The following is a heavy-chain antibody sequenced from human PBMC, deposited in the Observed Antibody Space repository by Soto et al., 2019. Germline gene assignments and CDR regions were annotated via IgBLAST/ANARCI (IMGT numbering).Heavy chain of an antibody. CDR3: ARLVPNYDFWGPFDY. CDR2: IIPIFGTA. Sequence: ASVKVSCKASGGTFSSYAISWVRQAPGQGLEWMGGIIPIFGTANYAQKFQGRVTITADESTSTAYMELSSLRSEDTAVYYCARLVPNYDFWGPFDYWGQGTLVTVSS. CDR1: GGTFSSYA. D-gene: IGHD3-3*01. V-gene: IGHV1-69*13. J-gene: IGHJ4*02.